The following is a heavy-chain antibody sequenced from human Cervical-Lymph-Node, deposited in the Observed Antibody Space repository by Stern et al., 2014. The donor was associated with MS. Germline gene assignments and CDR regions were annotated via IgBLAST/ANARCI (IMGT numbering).Heavy chain of an antibody. J-gene: IGHJ4*02. Sequence: EQLQQSGPGLVKPSETLSLTCTVSGGSVSNGLHYWTWIRQPPGKGLEWIGCMSHSGSANYNPSLKSRVTISVDTSKNQFSLNLSSVTAADTAVYYCARDALTILGTDSWGQGTLVTVSS. V-gene: IGHV4-61*01. CDR2: MSHSGSA. CDR3: ARDALTILGTDS. D-gene: IGHD3-3*01. CDR1: GGSVSNGLHY.